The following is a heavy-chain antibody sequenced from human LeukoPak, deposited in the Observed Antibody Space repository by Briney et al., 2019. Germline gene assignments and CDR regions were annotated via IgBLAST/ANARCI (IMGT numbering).Heavy chain of an antibody. J-gene: IGHJ1*01. CDR1: GFTFSSYS. CDR2: ISSSSSYI. Sequence: GGSLRLSCAASGFTFSSYSMNWVRQAPGKGLEWVSYISSSSSYIYYADSVKGRFTISRDNTKNSLYLQMNSLRAEDTAVYYCARRAAGRPGADYFQHWGQGILVTVSS. V-gene: IGHV3-21*05. CDR3: ARRAAGRPGADYFQH. D-gene: IGHD3-10*01.